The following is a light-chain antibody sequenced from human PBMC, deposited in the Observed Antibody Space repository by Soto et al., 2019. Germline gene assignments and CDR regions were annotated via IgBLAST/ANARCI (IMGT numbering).Light chain of an antibody. J-gene: IGKJ3*01. CDR1: QNISRS. Sequence: EIVMTQSPVTVSVSPGERATLSFVASQNISRSLAWYQQKPGQGPSLLIYGTSTRAGGVPARFSGSGSGTEFTLTINSLQSEDFAVYFCQQYDNLPLTFGPGTKVDIK. CDR2: GTS. V-gene: IGKV3-15*01. CDR3: QQYDNLPLT.